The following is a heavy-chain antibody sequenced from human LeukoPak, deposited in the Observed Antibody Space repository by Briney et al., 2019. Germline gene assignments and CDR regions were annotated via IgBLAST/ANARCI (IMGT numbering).Heavy chain of an antibody. CDR2: IKSKANGATI. Sequence: GGSLRLSCVGSGFTFSNACMNWVRQAPGKGLEWVGRIKSKANGATIDYGAPVKGRFSVSRDDSKNTVFLQMNSLKSEDTAVYYCAKGRVIVYGSGSYPMDWGQGTLVTVSS. V-gene: IGHV3-15*07. J-gene: IGHJ4*02. CDR3: AKGRVIVYGSGSYPMD. CDR1: GFTFSNAC. D-gene: IGHD3-10*01.